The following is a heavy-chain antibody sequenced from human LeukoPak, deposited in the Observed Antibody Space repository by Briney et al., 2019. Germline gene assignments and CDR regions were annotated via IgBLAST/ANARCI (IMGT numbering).Heavy chain of an antibody. V-gene: IGHV4-34*01. CDR3: ARGQSMIVFADDDAFGI. Sequence: SETLSLTCAVYGGSFSGYYWSWIRQPPGKGLEWIGEINHSGSTNYNPSLKSRVTISVDTSKNQFSLKLSSVTAADTAVYYCARGQSMIVFADDDAFGIWGQGTMVTVSS. J-gene: IGHJ3*02. CDR1: GGSFSGYY. CDR2: INHSGST. D-gene: IGHD3-22*01.